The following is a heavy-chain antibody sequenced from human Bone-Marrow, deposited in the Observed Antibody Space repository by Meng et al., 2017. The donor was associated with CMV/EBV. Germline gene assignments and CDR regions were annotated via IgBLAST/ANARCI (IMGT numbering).Heavy chain of an antibody. D-gene: IGHD4-11*01. Sequence: SVKVSCKASGGTFSSYTISWVRQAPGQGLEWMGGIIPIFGTANYAQKFQGRVTITTDESTSTAYMELSSLRSEDTAVYYCAALPMTTVSYNFDYWGQGTLVTFSS. J-gene: IGHJ4*02. CDR2: IIPIFGTA. CDR3: AALPMTTVSYNFDY. CDR1: GGTFSSYT. V-gene: IGHV1-69*05.